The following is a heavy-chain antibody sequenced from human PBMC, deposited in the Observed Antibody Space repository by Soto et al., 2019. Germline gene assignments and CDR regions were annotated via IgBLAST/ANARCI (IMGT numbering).Heavy chain of an antibody. D-gene: IGHD3-3*01. Sequence: PGESLKISCKGSGYSFTSYWIGWVRQMPGKGLEWMGIIYPGDSDTRYSPSFQGQVTISADKSISTAYLQWSSLKASDTAVYYCTTGSRKYYDFWSGYYSNYYYYGMDVWGQGTTVTVSS. CDR3: TTGSRKYYDFWSGYYSNYYYYGMDV. CDR1: GYSFTSYW. V-gene: IGHV5-51*01. CDR2: IYPGDSDT. J-gene: IGHJ6*02.